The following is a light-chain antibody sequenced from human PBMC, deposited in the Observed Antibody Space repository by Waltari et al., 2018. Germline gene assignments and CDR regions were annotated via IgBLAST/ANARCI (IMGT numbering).Light chain of an antibody. CDR3: CSYAGSYTYV. Sequence: QSALTQPRSVSGSPGQSVTISCTGTSSAVGGYNYVSWYQQPPGKVPKLMIYDVIKRPSGVPDRFSGSKSGNTASLTISGLQAEDEADYYCCSYAGSYTYVFGTGTKVTVL. V-gene: IGLV2-11*01. CDR2: DVI. CDR1: SSAVGGYNY. J-gene: IGLJ1*01.